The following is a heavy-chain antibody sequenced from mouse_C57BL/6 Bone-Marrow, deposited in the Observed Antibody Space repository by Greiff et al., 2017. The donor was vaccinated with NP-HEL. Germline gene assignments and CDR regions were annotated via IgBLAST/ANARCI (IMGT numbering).Heavy chain of an antibody. D-gene: IGHD2-2*01. CDR3: AMEIYYGYAGYFDV. CDR2: IHPSDSDT. Sequence: QVQLQQPGAELVKPGASVKVSCKASGYTFTSYWMHWVKQRPGQGLEWIGRIHPSDSDTNYNQKFKGKATLTVDKSSSTAYMQLSSLTSEDSAVYYCAMEIYYGYAGYFDVWGTGTTVTVSS. J-gene: IGHJ1*03. V-gene: IGHV1-74*01. CDR1: GYTFTSYW.